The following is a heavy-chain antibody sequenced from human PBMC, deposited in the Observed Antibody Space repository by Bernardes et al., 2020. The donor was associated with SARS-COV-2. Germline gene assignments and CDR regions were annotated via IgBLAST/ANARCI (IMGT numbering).Heavy chain of an antibody. V-gene: IGHV3-7*03. J-gene: IGHJ4*02. CDR1: GFTFNDYW. CDR2: IKQDESQK. CDR3: ARMAISRWKGIPLKTQGRYYFDY. Sequence: LRLSCGASGFTFNDYWMIWVRQAPGKGLEWVANIKQDESQKYYLDSVKGRFTISRKNAEKSLYLQMNSLRVEDTAVYYCARMAISRWKGIPLKTQGRYYFDYWGQGTLVTVSS. D-gene: IGHD2-21*01.